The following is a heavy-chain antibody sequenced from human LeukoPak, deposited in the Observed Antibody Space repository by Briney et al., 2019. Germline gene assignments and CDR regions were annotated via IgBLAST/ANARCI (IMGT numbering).Heavy chain of an antibody. CDR1: GFTLNNYA. CDR3: AGYNCSSTKCYTGGFDY. CDR2: ISGSGGST. D-gene: IGHD2-2*02. V-gene: IGHV3-23*01. Sequence: GGSLRLSCGGSGFTLNNYAMSWVRQAPGKGLEWVSAISGSGGSTYYADSVKGRFTISRDNSKNTLYLQMNSLRAEDTAVYYCAGYNCSSTKCYTGGFDYWGQGTLVTVSS. J-gene: IGHJ4*02.